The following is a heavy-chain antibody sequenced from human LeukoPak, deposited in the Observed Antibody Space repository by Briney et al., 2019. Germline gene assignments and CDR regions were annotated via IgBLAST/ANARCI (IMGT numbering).Heavy chain of an antibody. D-gene: IGHD6-13*01. CDR2: IYHSGST. CDR1: GYSISSGYY. CDR3: ARDPYSSSWYGIHWFDP. J-gene: IGHJ5*02. V-gene: IGHV4-38-2*02. Sequence: PSETLSLTCTVSGYSISSGYYWGWIRQPPGKGLEWIGSIYHSGSTYYNPPLKSRVTISVDTSKNQFSLKLSSVTAADTAVYYCARDPYSSSWYGIHWFDPWGQGTLVTVSS.